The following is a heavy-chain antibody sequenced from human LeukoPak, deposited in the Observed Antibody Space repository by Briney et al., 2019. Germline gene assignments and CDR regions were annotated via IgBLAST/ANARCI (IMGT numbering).Heavy chain of an antibody. D-gene: IGHD1-1*01. CDR1: GYSFTSYW. CDR2: IYTGDSDT. CDR3: ASSGTKIIYDYYYGMDV. J-gene: IGHJ6*01. Sequence: GESLKISCKGSGYSFTSYWIGWVRQMPGKGLEWMWVIYTGDSDTRYSPSFQVQVPFSAARSISTAYLQWSILKASDTAMYYYASSGTKIIYDYYYGMDVWGQGTTVTVSS. V-gene: IGHV5-51*01.